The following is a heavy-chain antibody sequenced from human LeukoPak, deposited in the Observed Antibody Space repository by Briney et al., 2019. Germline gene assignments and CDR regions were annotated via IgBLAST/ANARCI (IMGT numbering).Heavy chain of an antibody. D-gene: IGHD1-26*01. J-gene: IGHJ5*02. CDR3: AKGTIVGANKMGPFDP. CDR1: GFAFSNYA. CDR2: LSGSGDTT. V-gene: IGHV3-23*01. Sequence: GGSLRLSCAASGFAFSNYAINWIRQTPGKGLEWVSSLSGSGDTTNYADSVKGRFTISRDNSMNTLYLEMNTLRAEDTAVYYCAKGTIVGANKMGPFDPWGQGTLVTVSS.